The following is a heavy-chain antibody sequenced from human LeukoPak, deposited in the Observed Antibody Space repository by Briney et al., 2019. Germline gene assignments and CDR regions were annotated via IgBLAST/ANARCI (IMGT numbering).Heavy chain of an antibody. D-gene: IGHD6-6*01. Sequence: GGSLRLSSAASGFTFSSYSMTWVRQAPGKGLEWVSYISSSSSTIYYADSVKGRFTISRDNAKNSLYLQMNSLRAEDTAVYYCARDVAARPYYFDYWGQGTLVTVSS. CDR1: GFTFSSYS. CDR3: ARDVAARPYYFDY. V-gene: IGHV3-48*01. CDR2: ISSSSSTI. J-gene: IGHJ4*02.